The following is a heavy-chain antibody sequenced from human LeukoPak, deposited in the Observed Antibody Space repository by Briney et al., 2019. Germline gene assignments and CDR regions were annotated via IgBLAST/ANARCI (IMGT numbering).Heavy chain of an antibody. J-gene: IGHJ6*03. CDR2: IYASWST. D-gene: IGHD3-3*01. V-gene: IGHV4-61*02. Sequence: PSETLSLTFTVSGGSISSGSYYWSSIRQPAGKGLGWIGRIYASWSTNYNPSLKSRVTISVDTSKNQFSLKLSSVTAADTAVYYCARNTVFWRYYYMDVWGKGTTVTVSS. CDR3: ARNTVFWRYYYMDV. CDR1: GGSISSGSYY.